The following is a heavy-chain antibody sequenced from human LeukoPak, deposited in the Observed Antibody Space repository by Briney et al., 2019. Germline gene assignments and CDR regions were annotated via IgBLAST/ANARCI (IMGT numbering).Heavy chain of an antibody. Sequence: PSETLSLTCTVSGGSISSSSYYWGWIRRPPGKGLEWIGSIYYSGSTYYNPSLKSRVTISVDTSKNQFSLKLSSVTAADTAVYYCARIYNENCGGDCWGQGTLVTVSS. CDR3: ARIYNENCGGDC. J-gene: IGHJ4*02. CDR2: IYYSGST. V-gene: IGHV4-39*01. D-gene: IGHD2-21*01. CDR1: GGSISSSSYY.